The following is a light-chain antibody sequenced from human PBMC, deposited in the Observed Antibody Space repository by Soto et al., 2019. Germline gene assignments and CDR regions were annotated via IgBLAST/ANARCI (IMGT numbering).Light chain of an antibody. CDR2: AAS. Sequence: DIQLTQSPSFLSASVGDRVTITCRASQGISSYLAWYQQKPGKAPKLLIYAASTLRSGVPSRFSGSASGTEFTLTISSLQPEDFATSYCQQLNSYPLTFGPGTKVDIK. CDR1: QGISSY. CDR3: QQLNSYPLT. J-gene: IGKJ3*01. V-gene: IGKV1-9*01.